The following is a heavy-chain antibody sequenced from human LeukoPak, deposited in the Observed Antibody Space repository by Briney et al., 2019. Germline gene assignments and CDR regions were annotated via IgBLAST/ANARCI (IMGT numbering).Heavy chain of an antibody. V-gene: IGHV3-23*01. Sequence: GGSLRLSCAASGFTFSSDAMSWVRQAPGKGLEWVSAISGSGGSTYYADSVKGRFTISRDNSKNTLYLQMNSLRAEDTAVYYCAKAPMITFGGVIVENWFDPWGQGTLVTVSS. J-gene: IGHJ5*02. CDR2: ISGSGGST. D-gene: IGHD3-16*02. CDR1: GFTFSSDA. CDR3: AKAPMITFGGVIVENWFDP.